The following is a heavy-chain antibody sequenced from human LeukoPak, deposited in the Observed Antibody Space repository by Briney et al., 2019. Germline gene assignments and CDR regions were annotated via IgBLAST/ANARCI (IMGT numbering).Heavy chain of an antibody. CDR2: ISWNSGSI. CDR1: GFTFDDYA. D-gene: IGHD3-9*01. J-gene: IGHJ6*02. V-gene: IGHV3-9*01. Sequence: PGRSLRLSCAASGFTFDDYAMHWVRQAPGKGLEWVSGISWNSGSIGYADSVKGRFTISRDNAKNSLYLQMNSLRAEDTALYYCASLMTGRDYYYYYGMDVWGQGTTVTVSS. CDR3: ASLMTGRDYYYYYGMDV.